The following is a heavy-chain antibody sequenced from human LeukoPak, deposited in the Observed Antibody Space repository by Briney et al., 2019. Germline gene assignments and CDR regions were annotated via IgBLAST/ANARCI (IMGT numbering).Heavy chain of an antibody. J-gene: IGHJ4*02. CDR2: INHSGST. V-gene: IGHV4-34*01. CDR3: ARARIYYDSSGYPDY. D-gene: IGHD3-22*01. Sequence: SETLSLTCAAYGGSFSGYYWSWIRQPPGKGLEWIGEINHSGSTNYNPSLKSRVTISVDTSKNQFSLKLSSVTAADTAVYYCARARIYYDSSGYPDYWGQGTLVTVSS. CDR1: GGSFSGYY.